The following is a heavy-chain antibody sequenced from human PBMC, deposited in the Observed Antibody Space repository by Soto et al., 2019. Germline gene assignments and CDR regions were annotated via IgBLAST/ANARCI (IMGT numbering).Heavy chain of an antibody. D-gene: IGHD6-13*01. Sequence: EVHLVESGGGLVQPGGSLRLSCAASGFTFSSYSLNWVRQAPGKGLEWVSYITSSGTTVYYADSVRGRFTISRDNAKNSLYLQMNSLRDDYTAVYYCARGSSNWAYYFEFWGQGTLVTVSS. CDR3: ARGSSNWAYYFEF. V-gene: IGHV3-48*02. CDR1: GFTFSSYS. J-gene: IGHJ4*02. CDR2: ITSSGTTV.